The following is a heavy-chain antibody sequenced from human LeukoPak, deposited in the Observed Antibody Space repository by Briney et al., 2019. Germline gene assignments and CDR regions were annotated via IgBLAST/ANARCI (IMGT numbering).Heavy chain of an antibody. V-gene: IGHV3-11*04. CDR1: GFTFSDYY. D-gene: IGHD6-13*01. CDR3: ARDRDVGAAAGICDY. CDR2: ISSSGSTI. J-gene: IGHJ4*02. Sequence: PGGSLRLSCAASGFTFSDYYMSWIRQAPGKGLEWVSYISSSGSTIYYADSVKGRFTISRDNSKNTLYLQMNSLRAEDTAVYYCARDRDVGAAAGICDYWGQGTLVTVSS.